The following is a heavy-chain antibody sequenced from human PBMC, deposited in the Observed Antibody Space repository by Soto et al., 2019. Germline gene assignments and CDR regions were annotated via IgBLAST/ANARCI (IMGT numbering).Heavy chain of an antibody. CDR3: ARGAHQVAIMERITIFGVVRRGGWFDP. CDR2: IYYSGST. CDR1: GGSISSGGYY. J-gene: IGHJ5*02. V-gene: IGHV4-31*03. Sequence: SETLSLTCTVSGGSISSGGYYWSWIRQHPGKGLEWIGYIYYSGSTYYNPSLKSRVTISVDTSKNQFSLKLSSVTAADTAVYYCARGAHQVAIMERITIFGVVRRGGWFDPWGQGTLVPVSP. D-gene: IGHD3-3*01.